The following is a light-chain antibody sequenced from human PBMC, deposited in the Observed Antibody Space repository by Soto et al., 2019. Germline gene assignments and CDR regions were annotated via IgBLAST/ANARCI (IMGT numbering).Light chain of an antibody. CDR2: DAF. J-gene: IGKJ3*01. Sequence: EIVLTQSPATLSLSPGERATLSCRASQSVSSRLAWYQQKPGLAPRLLIYDAFNRATGIPARFSGSGSGTAFTLTISSLVPEDFAVYYCQHYSNFGPGTKVDIK. CDR1: QSVSSR. CDR3: QHYSN. V-gene: IGKV3-11*01.